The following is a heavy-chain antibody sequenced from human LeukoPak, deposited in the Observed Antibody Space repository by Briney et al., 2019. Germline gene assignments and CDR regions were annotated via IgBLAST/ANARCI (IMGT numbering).Heavy chain of an antibody. Sequence: ASVKVSRKASGYTFTGYYMHWVRQAPGQGLEWMGWINPNSGGTNYAQKFQGRVTMTSDTSISTAYMELSRLISDDTAVYYCARWGGSYPLPWDYWGQGTLVTVSS. V-gene: IGHV1-2*02. CDR3: ARWGGSYPLPWDY. D-gene: IGHD1-26*01. CDR1: GYTFTGYY. J-gene: IGHJ4*02. CDR2: INPNSGGT.